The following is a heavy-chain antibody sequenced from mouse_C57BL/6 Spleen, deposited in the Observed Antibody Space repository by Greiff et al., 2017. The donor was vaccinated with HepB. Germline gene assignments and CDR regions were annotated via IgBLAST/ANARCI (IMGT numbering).Heavy chain of an antibody. D-gene: IGHD1-1*01. CDR2: INPYNGGT. CDR1: GYTFTDYY. Sequence: EVQLQQSGPVLVKPGASVKMSCKASGYTFTDYYMNWVKQSHGKSLEWIGVINPYNGGTSYNQKFKGKATLTVDTSSSTAYMELNSLTSEDSAVYYCAKDRSSYFKGYWGQGTTLTVSS. CDR3: AKDRSSYFKGY. J-gene: IGHJ2*01. V-gene: IGHV1-19*01.